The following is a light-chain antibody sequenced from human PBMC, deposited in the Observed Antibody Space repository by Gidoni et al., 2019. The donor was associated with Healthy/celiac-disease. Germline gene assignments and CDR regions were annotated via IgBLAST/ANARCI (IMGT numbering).Light chain of an antibody. CDR1: SSDVGGYNY. V-gene: IGLV2-11*01. J-gene: IGLJ2*01. CDR3: CSYAGSYTFVV. CDR2: DVS. Sequence: QSALTQPRPVSGSPGQSVTIPCTGTSSDVGGYNYVSWYQQHPGKAPKPIIYDVSTPPSGVPDRFSGSKSGSTASLTISGLQAEDEADYYYCSYAGSYTFVVFGGGTKLTVL.